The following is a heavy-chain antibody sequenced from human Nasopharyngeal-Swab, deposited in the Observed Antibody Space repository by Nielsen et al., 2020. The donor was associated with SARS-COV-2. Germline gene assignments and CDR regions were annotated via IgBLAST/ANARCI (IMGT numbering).Heavy chain of an antibody. CDR2: IYYSGGT. V-gene: IGHV4-39*01. D-gene: IGHD3-22*01. CDR1: GAPISSSSYY. CDR3: ATHYYDSSGYFQGDY. J-gene: IGHJ4*02. Sequence: SETLSLTCTVSGAPISSSSYYWGWIRQPPGEGLEWIGSIYYSGGTYYNPSLKSRVTISVDTSKNQFSLKLSSVTAADTAVYYCATHYYDSSGYFQGDYWGQGTLVTVSS.